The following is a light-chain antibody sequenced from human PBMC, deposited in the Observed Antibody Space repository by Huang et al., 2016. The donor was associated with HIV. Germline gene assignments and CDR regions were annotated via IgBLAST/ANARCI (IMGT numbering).Light chain of an antibody. V-gene: IGKV1-33*01. Sequence: DIQMTQSPSSLSASVGDRVTITCQASQDIRKYLNWYQQKPGQAPNLLIYDASNVQTGVPSRFGGGGSGTDFTFTISSLQPEDIATYYCQQSDSLPYTFGQGTKLEIK. CDR2: DAS. CDR1: QDIRKY. J-gene: IGKJ2*01. CDR3: QQSDSLPYT.